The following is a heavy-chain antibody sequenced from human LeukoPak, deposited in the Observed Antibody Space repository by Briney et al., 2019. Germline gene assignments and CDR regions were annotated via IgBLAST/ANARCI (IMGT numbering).Heavy chain of an antibody. D-gene: IGHD6-19*01. V-gene: IGHV3-48*03. CDR2: ISSSGTTI. CDR1: GFTFSNYE. J-gene: IGHJ5*02. Sequence: PGGSLRLSCAASGFTFSNYEMNWVRQAPGEGLEWVSYISSSGTTIYYADSVKGRFTISRDNAKNSLSLQMNSLKVEDTAVYYCARGSIAVAEWKSLFDPWGQGTLVTVSS. CDR3: ARGSIAVAEWKSLFDP.